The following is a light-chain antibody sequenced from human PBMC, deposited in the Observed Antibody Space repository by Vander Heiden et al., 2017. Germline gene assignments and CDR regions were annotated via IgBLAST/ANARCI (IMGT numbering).Light chain of an antibody. CDR2: GAS. J-gene: IGKJ5*01. CDR1: QSVSSGN. V-gene: IGKV3D-20*01. Sequence: EVVLTQSPATLSLSPGERATLSCGASQSVSSGNLAWYQQKPGQAPRLLIYGASSRATGVPDRFSGSGSGTDFTLTISRLEPEDIAVYYCQQYGSATITFGQGTRLEIK. CDR3: QQYGSATIT.